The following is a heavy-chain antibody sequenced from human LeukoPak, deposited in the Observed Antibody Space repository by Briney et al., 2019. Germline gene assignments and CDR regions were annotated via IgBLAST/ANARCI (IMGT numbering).Heavy chain of an antibody. CDR3: ARDLYGDNYFDY. Sequence: GGSLRLSCAASGFTSSSYWMSWVRQAPGKGLEWVAVISYDGSNKYYADSVKGRFTISRDNSKNTLYLQMNSLRAEDTAVYYCARDLYGDNYFDYWGQGTLVTVSS. CDR1: GFTSSSYW. D-gene: IGHD4-17*01. CDR2: ISYDGSNK. J-gene: IGHJ4*02. V-gene: IGHV3-30*03.